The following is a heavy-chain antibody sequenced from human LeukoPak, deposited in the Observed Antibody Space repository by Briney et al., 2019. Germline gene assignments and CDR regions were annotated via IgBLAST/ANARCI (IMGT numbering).Heavy chain of an antibody. J-gene: IGHJ4*02. CDR3: ARDTNRDGYNAPFDY. CDR2: ISSSSSYI. V-gene: IGHV3-21*01. D-gene: IGHD5-24*01. CDR1: GFTFSSYS. Sequence: GGSLRLSCVVSGFTFSSYSMNWVRQAPGKGLEWVSSISSSSSYIYYADSVKGRFTISRDNAKNSLYLQMNSLRAEDTAVYYCARDTNRDGYNAPFDYWGQGTLVTVSS.